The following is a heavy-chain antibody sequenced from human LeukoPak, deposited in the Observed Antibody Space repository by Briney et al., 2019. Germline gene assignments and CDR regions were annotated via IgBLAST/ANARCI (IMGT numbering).Heavy chain of an antibody. CDR3: ARGGITMVRGVIRGQADY. Sequence: PGGFLRLSCAASGFTFSDYYMSWIRQAPGKGLEWVSHISSSGSTIYYADSVKGRFTISRDNAKNSLYLQMNSLRAEDTAVYYCARGGITMVRGVIRGQADYWGQGTLVTVSS. CDR1: GFTFSDYY. CDR2: ISSSGSTI. V-gene: IGHV3-11*04. D-gene: IGHD3-10*01. J-gene: IGHJ4*02.